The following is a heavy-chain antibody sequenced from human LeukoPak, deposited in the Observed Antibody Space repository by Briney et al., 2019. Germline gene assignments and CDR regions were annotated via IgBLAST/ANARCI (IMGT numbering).Heavy chain of an antibody. Sequence: GGSLRLSCAASGFIFSDYFMSWIRQAPGKGLEWLSYISSSSIYTSYADSVKGRFTISRDNAKNSLYLQLNSLRAEDTAVYYCARGSPPDYWGQGTLVTVSS. V-gene: IGHV3-11*05. J-gene: IGHJ4*02. CDR3: ARGSPPDY. CDR1: GFIFSDYF. CDR2: ISSSSIYT. D-gene: IGHD2-15*01.